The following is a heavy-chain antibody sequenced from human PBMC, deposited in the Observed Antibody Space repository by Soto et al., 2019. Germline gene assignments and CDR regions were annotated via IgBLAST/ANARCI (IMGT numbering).Heavy chain of an antibody. Sequence: PGGSLRLFSAASGFTFSGYSMNWIRQAPGKGLEWVSSMRGRGSHTHYADSAEGRFTISRDNAKNSLYLQMTSLRAEDTAVYYCARVFGVPGDYYGMDVWGEVTSFPISP. CDR1: GFTFSGYS. V-gene: IGHV3-21*01. D-gene: IGHD3-16*01. CDR3: ARVFGVPGDYYGMDV. J-gene: IGHJ6*01. CDR2: MRGRGSHT.